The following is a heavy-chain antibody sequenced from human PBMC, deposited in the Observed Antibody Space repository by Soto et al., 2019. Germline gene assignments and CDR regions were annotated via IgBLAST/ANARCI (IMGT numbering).Heavy chain of an antibody. Sequence: EVQLVESGGGLVQPGGSLRLSCAASGFTFSNYSMNWVRQAPGKGLEWVSYIRSSNSILYYADSVKGRFSISRDNAKNSLYLQMNSLRDEDTAVYYCARSRGGPFDYWGQGTLVTVSS. D-gene: IGHD6-25*01. CDR1: GFTFSNYS. CDR2: IRSSNSIL. CDR3: ARSRGGPFDY. V-gene: IGHV3-48*02. J-gene: IGHJ4*02.